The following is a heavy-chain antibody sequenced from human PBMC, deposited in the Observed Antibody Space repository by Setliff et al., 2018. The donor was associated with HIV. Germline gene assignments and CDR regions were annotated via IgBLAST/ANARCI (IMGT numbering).Heavy chain of an antibody. Sequence: SVKVSCKASGGTFSSYAISWVRQAPGQGLEWMGGIIPIFGTANYAQKFRGRVTFTADESTSTAYMELSSLSSEDTAVYYCARDQTGVAAAAFGGGSAWSDEGFDIWGQGTMVTVS. D-gene: IGHD6-13*01. CDR1: GGTFSSYA. CDR3: ARDQTGVAAAAFGGGSAWSDEGFDI. V-gene: IGHV1-69*13. CDR2: IIPIFGTA. J-gene: IGHJ3*02.